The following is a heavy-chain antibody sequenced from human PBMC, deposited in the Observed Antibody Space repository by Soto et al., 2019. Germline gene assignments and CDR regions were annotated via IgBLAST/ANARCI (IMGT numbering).Heavy chain of an antibody. Sequence: QVQLVQSGAEVKKPGASVKVSCRASGYTFTGYYMPWVRQAPGQGLEWMGWINPNSGGTNYAQKFQGWVTMTRDTSISTAYMELSRLRSDDTAVYYCARGAENTVTTYYYYGMDVWGQGTTVTVSS. V-gene: IGHV1-2*04. CDR2: INPNSGGT. J-gene: IGHJ6*02. CDR1: GYTFTGYY. CDR3: ARGAENTVTTYYYYGMDV. D-gene: IGHD4-17*01.